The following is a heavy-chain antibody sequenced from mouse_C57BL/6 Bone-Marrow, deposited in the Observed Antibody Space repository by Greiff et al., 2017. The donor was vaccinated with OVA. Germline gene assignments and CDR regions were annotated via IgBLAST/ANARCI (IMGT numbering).Heavy chain of an antibody. Sequence: VQLQQSVAELVRPGASVKLSCTASGFNIKNTYMHWVQQRPEQGLEWIVRIAPANGNTKSAPKFQGKAPITADPSSNTAYLQLSSLTSEDTAIYYCASTVVATPYFDYWGQGTTLTVSS. D-gene: IGHD1-1*01. J-gene: IGHJ2*01. CDR1: GFNIKNTY. V-gene: IGHV14-3*01. CDR2: IAPANGNT. CDR3: ASTVVATPYFDY.